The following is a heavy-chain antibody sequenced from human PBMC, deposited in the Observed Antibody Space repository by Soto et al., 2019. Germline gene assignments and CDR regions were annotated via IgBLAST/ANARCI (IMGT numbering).Heavy chain of an antibody. D-gene: IGHD6-6*01. J-gene: IGHJ5*02. Sequence: SSVKASWKASGGTYSSYAISWVRQAPGQGLEWMGGIIPIFGTANYAQKFQGRVTITADKSTSTAYMELSSLRSEDTAVYYCASSGYSSSSWARFGPRTQGTPVTVAS. CDR3: ASSGYSSSSWARFGP. CDR2: IIPIFGTA. V-gene: IGHV1-69*06. CDR1: GGTYSSYA.